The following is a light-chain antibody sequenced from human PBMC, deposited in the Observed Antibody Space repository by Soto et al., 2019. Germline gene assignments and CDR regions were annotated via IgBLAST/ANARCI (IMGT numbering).Light chain of an antibody. CDR3: QHYNNWPLT. J-gene: IGKJ4*01. Sequence: EIVMTQSPVTLSVSPGERATLSCRASQSVSSNLAWYQQKPGQAPRLLIYGVFNRATGIPARFSGSGSGTEFTLTISSLQSEDFAVYYCQHYNNWPLTLGGGTKVEIK. CDR1: QSVSSN. V-gene: IGKV3-15*01. CDR2: GVF.